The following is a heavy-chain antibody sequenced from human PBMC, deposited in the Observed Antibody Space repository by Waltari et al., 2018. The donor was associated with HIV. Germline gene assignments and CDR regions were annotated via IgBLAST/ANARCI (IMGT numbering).Heavy chain of an antibody. D-gene: IGHD3-22*01. V-gene: IGHV1-69*12. CDR3: ARGYYYASAAYYYGMDV. J-gene: IGHJ6*02. CDR2: ISPIFGTA. Sequence: QVQLVQSGAEVKKPGSPVKVSCKASGGPFSSYAISWVRQAPGQGLEWMGGISPIFGTANYAQKFQGRVTITADESTSTAYMELSSLRSEDTAVYYCARGYYYASAAYYYGMDVWGQGTTVTVSS. CDR1: GGPFSSYA.